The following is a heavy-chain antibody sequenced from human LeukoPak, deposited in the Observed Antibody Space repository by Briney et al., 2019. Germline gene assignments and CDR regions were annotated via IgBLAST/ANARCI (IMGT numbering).Heavy chain of an antibody. J-gene: IGHJ4*02. CDR2: ISGSGDST. Sequence: PGGSLRLSCAASGFTFSSYAMGWVRQAPGKGLEWVSAISGSGDSTYYADSVKGRFTISRDNSKNTLYLQMNSLRAEDTAVYYCAKDVESYSGYCDYWGQGTLVTVSS. D-gene: IGHD5-12*01. V-gene: IGHV3-23*01. CDR3: AKDVESYSGYCDY. CDR1: GFTFSSYA.